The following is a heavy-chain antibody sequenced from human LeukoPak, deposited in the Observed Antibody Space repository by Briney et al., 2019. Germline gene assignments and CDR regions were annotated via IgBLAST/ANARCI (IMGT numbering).Heavy chain of an antibody. CDR2: IYYSGST. Sequence: SETLSLTCTVSGGSISSYYWSWIRQPPGRGLEWIGYIYYSGSTNYNPSLKSRVTISVDTSKNQFSLKLSSVTAADTAVYYCARDLRDCSSTSCHDNWFDPWGQGTLVTVSS. J-gene: IGHJ5*02. CDR3: ARDLRDCSSTSCHDNWFDP. V-gene: IGHV4-59*01. CDR1: GGSISSYY. D-gene: IGHD2-2*01.